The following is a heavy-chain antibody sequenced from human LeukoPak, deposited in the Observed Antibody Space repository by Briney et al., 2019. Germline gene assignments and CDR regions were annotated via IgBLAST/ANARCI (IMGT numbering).Heavy chain of an antibody. J-gene: IGHJ4*02. D-gene: IGHD1-26*01. Sequence: GGSLRLSCAASGFTFSSHAMSWVRQAPGKGLEWVSSISTSGGGTYYAGPVKGRVTISRDNSKSTLYLQMSSLRAEDTAVYYCAKWDRDLYYFDFWGQGTLVTVSS. CDR1: GFTFSSHA. CDR3: AKWDRDLYYFDF. CDR2: ISTSGGGT. V-gene: IGHV3-23*01.